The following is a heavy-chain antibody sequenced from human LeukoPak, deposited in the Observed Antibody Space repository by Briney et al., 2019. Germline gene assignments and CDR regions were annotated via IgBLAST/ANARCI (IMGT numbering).Heavy chain of an antibody. V-gene: IGHV1-2*02. D-gene: IGHD6-19*01. J-gene: IGHJ4*02. CDR1: GYTFTGYY. Sequence: GASVKVSCKASGYTFTGYYMHWVRQAPGQGLEWMGWINPNSGGTNYAQKFQGRVTMTRDTSISTAYMELSRLRSDDTAVYYCAREKKGGSSSGCPDYWGQGTLVTVSS. CDR2: INPNSGGT. CDR3: AREKKGGSSSGCPDY.